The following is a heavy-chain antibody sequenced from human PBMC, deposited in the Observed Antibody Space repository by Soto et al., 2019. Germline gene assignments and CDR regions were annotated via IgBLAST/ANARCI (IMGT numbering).Heavy chain of an antibody. D-gene: IGHD3-10*01. Sequence: QVQLVQSGAEVKKPGASVKVSCKASGYTFTGYYMHWVRQAPGQGLEWMGWINPNSGGTNYAQKFQGWVTMTRDTSISTADRELSRLRSDDTAVYYCARSGREYYGSGSYADYWGQGTLVTVSS. CDR1: GYTFTGYY. V-gene: IGHV1-2*04. CDR2: INPNSGGT. J-gene: IGHJ4*02. CDR3: ARSGREYYGSGSYADY.